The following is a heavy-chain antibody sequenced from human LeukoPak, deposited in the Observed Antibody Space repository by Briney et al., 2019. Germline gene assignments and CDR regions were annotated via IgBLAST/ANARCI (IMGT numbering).Heavy chain of an antibody. CDR1: GYSISSGYY. J-gene: IGHJ4*02. CDR3: ARGDSGYEPLDY. Sequence: SETLSVTCTVSGYSISSGYYWGWIRQPPGKGLEWIGSIYHSGSTYCNPALKSRVTISVDTSKNQFSLKLSSVTAADTAVYYCARGDSGYEPLDYWGQGTLVTVSS. D-gene: IGHD5-12*01. V-gene: IGHV4-38-2*02. CDR2: IYHSGST.